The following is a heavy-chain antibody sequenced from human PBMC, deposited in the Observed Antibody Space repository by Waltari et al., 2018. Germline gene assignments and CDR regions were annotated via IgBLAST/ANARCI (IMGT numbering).Heavy chain of an antibody. CDR3: ASSYCTGGVCYGFDY. D-gene: IGHD2-8*02. V-gene: IGHV1-69*13. CDR1: GGTFSSYA. Sequence: QVQLVQSGAEVKKPGSSVKVSCKASGGTFSSYAISWVRQAPGQGLEWMGGIIPSCGTANYSQKFQGRVTITADESTSTAYMELSSLRSEDTAVYYCASSYCTGGVCYGFDYWGQGTLVIVSS. CDR2: IIPSCGTA. J-gene: IGHJ4*02.